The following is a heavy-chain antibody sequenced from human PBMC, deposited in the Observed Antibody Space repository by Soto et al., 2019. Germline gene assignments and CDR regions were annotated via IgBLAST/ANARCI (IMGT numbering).Heavy chain of an antibody. CDR1: GFSFSDYG. V-gene: IGHV3-30*18. Sequence: QVQLVESAGGVVQPGRSLRLSCAGSGFSFSDYGINWVRQAPGKGLEWVSVISSDGSDKYYADSVKGRFTISRDNSKSTVFLRMNSLRAEDTAVYFCAKDLLGGGVVVPGFDSWGQGTRVTVSS. J-gene: IGHJ4*02. D-gene: IGHD3-16*02. CDR2: ISSDGSDK. CDR3: AKDLLGGGVVVPGFDS.